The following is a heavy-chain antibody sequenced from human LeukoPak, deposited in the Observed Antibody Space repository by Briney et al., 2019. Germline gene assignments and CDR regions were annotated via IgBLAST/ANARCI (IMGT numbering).Heavy chain of an antibody. CDR2: INSDGSTT. D-gene: IGHD1-26*01. Sequence: GGSLRLSCAASGFTFSNYWMHWVRQAPGKGLLWVSRINSDGSTTNYADSVKGRFTISRDNAKNTLFLQMNSLRAEDTAVYYCAREDSGRYSLIDCWGQGTLVTVSS. V-gene: IGHV3-74*01. CDR3: AREDSGRYSLIDC. CDR1: GFTFSNYW. J-gene: IGHJ4*02.